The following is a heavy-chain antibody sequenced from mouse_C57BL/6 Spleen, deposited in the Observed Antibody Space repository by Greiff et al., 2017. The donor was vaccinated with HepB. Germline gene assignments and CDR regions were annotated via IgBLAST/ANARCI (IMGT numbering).Heavy chain of an antibody. J-gene: IGHJ2*01. V-gene: IGHV1-82*01. CDR3: ARRWDGYFDY. CDR1: GYAFSSSW. D-gene: IGHD4-1*01. Sequence: VQLQQFGPELVKPGASVKISCKASGYAFSSSWMNWVKQRPGKGLEWIGRIYPGDGDTNYNGKFKGKATLTADKSSSTAYMQLSSLTSEDSAVYFCARRWDGYFDYWGQGTTLTVSS. CDR2: IYPGDGDT.